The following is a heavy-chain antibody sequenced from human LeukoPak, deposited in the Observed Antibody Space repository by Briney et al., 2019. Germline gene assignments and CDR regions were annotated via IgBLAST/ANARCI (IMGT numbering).Heavy chain of an antibody. V-gene: IGHV4-59*04. J-gene: IGHJ4*02. CDR2: IYSSGNT. D-gene: IGHD2/OR15-2a*01. Sequence: SETLSLTCTVSGGSISSYYWSWIRQPPGKRLEWVGSIYSSGNTYYNPTLKSRVTISVDTSKNQFSLKLSSVTAADTAVYYCARRINYFDYWGQGTLVTVSS. CDR3: ARRINYFDY. CDR1: GGSISSYY.